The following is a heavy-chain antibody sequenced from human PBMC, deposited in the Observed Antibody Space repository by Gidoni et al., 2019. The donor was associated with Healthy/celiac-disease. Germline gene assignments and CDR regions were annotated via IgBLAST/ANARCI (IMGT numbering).Heavy chain of an antibody. D-gene: IGHD3-3*01. CDR3: AKWVLLRFLEWSD. CDR1: GFTFSSYA. J-gene: IGHJ4*02. Sequence: EVQLLESGGGLVQPGGSLSLSCAASGFTFSSYAMSWFRQAPGKGLEWVSAISGSGGSTYYADSVKGRFTISRDNSKNTLYLQMNSLRAEDTAVDYCAKWVLLRFLEWSDGGQGTLVTVSS. V-gene: IGHV3-23*01. CDR2: ISGSGGST.